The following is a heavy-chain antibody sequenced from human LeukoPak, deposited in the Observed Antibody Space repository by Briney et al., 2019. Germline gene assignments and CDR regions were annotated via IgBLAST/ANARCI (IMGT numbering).Heavy chain of an antibody. CDR2: IKQDGSEK. D-gene: IGHD5-24*01. J-gene: IGHJ4*02. CDR1: GFTVSSNC. V-gene: IGHV3-7*01. CDR3: AREPHVEMATLDY. Sequence: QPGGSLRLSCAASGFTVSSNCMSWVRQAPGKGLEWVANIKQDGSEKYYVDSVKGRFTISRDNAKNSLYLQMNSLRAEDTAVYYCAREPHVEMATLDYWGQGTLVTVSS.